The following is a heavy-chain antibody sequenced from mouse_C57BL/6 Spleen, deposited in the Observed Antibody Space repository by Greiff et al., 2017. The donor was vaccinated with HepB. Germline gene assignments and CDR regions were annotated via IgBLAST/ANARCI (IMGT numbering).Heavy chain of an antibody. CDR1: GYTFTSYW. Sequence: QVQLKQSGAELAKPGASVKLSCKASGYTFTSYWMHWVKQRPGQGLEWIGYINPSSGYTKYNQKFKDKATLTADKSPSTAYMQLSSLTYEDSAVYYCARDDYDGAWFAYWGQGTLVTVSA. J-gene: IGHJ3*01. V-gene: IGHV1-7*01. D-gene: IGHD2-4*01. CDR3: ARDDYDGAWFAY. CDR2: INPSSGYT.